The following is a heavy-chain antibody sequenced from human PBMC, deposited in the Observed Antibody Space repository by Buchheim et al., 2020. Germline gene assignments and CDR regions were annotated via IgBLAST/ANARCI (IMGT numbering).Heavy chain of an antibody. V-gene: IGHV4-31*03. CDR3: ARDYDIVVVPAAIRSLYGMDV. J-gene: IGHJ6*02. CDR1: GGSISSGGYY. D-gene: IGHD2-2*01. CDR2: IYYSGST. Sequence: QVQLQESGPGLVKPSQTLSLTCTVSGGSISSGGYYWSWIRQHPGKGLEWIGYIYYSGSTYYNPSPKSRVTISVDTSKNQFSLKLSSVTAADTAVYYCARDYDIVVVPAAIRSLYGMDVWGQGTT.